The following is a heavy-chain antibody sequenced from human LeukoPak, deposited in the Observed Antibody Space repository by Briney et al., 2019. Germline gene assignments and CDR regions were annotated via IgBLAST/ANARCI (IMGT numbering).Heavy chain of an antibody. V-gene: IGHV4-61*01. D-gene: IGHD1-1*01. J-gene: IGHJ6*03. CDR1: GASFSSSSYY. CDR3: AKWNSYYYYMDV. Sequence: SETLSLTCSVSGASFSSSSYYWGWIRQPPGKGLEWIGYIYYSGSTNYNPSLKSRVTISVDTSKNQFSLKLSSVTAADTAVYYCAKWNSYYYYMDVWGKGTTVTVSS. CDR2: IYYSGST.